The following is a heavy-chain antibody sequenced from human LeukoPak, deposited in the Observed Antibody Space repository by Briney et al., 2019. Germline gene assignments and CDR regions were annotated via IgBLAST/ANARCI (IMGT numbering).Heavy chain of an antibody. V-gene: IGHV3-7*01. CDR2: IKQDGSEK. D-gene: IGHD2-21*02. J-gene: IGHJ4*02. CDR1: GFTFSCYW. Sequence: SGGSLRLSCAASGFTFSCYWMSWVRQAPGKGLEWVANIKQDGSEKYYVDSVKGQFTISRDNAKNSLYLQMNSLRAEDTAVYYCARLAYCGGDCYSGFDYWGQGTLVTVSS. CDR3: ARLAYCGGDCYSGFDY.